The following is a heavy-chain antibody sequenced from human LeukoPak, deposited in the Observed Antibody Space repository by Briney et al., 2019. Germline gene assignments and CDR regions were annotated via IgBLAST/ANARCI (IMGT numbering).Heavy chain of an antibody. CDR1: GGSFSGYY. Sequence: PSETLSLTCAVYGGSFSGYYWSWIRQPPGKGLEWIGEINHSGSTNYNPSLKSRVTISVDTSKNQFSLKLSSVTAADTAVYYCAGGPAGTGYYGMDVWGQGTTVTVSS. CDR2: INHSGST. CDR3: AGGPAGTGYYGMDV. V-gene: IGHV4-34*01. J-gene: IGHJ6*02.